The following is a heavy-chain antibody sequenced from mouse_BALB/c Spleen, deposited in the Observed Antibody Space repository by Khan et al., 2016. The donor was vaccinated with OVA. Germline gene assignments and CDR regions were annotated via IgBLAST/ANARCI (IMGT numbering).Heavy chain of an antibody. Sequence: EVQLQQSGPELVRPGASVKISCKASGYSFTGYFMNWVMQSHGKSLEWIGRINPHIGETFYNQRFKDKATLPVDESSSTANMELRSLASEDSAVYYCTRIYRSDFDYWGQGTTLTVSS. V-gene: IGHV1-20*02. D-gene: IGHD1-1*01. CDR1: GYSFTGYF. CDR3: TRIYRSDFDY. CDR2: INPHIGET. J-gene: IGHJ2*01.